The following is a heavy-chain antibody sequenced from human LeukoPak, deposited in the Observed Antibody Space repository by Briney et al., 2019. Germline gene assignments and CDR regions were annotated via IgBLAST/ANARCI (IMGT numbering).Heavy chain of an antibody. J-gene: IGHJ4*02. CDR2: ISSSSSYI. D-gene: IGHD3-22*01. CDR1: GFTFSSYS. V-gene: IGHV3-21*01. CDR3: AKDGPPGYYDSSGYLND. Sequence: GRSLRLSCAASGFTFSSYSMNWVRQAPGKGLEWVSSISSSSSYIYYADSVKGRFTISRDNSKNTLYLQMNSLRAEDTAVYYCAKDGPPGYYDSSGYLNDWGQGTLVTVSS.